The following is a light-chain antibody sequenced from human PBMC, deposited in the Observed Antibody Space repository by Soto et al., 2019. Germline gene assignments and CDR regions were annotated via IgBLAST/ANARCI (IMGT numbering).Light chain of an antibody. Sequence: QAVLTQPPSLSGAPGQNIIIACTGGGSNIGAGFDVHWYQQLPGTAPKLLIYGNTNRPSGVPDRFSGSKSGTSASLVITGLQAKDEADYYCQSYDTGLSGPVVFGGGTKVTDL. V-gene: IGLV1-40*01. J-gene: IGLJ2*01. CDR2: GNT. CDR1: GSNIGAGFD. CDR3: QSYDTGLSGPVV.